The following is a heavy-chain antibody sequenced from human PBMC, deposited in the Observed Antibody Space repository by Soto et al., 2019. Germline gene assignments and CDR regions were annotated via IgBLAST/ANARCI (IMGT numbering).Heavy chain of an antibody. CDR3: VRDIVATIGGIFDY. V-gene: IGHV3-30-3*01. CDR2: MSYDGTNE. CDR1: GFTFNDYT. J-gene: IGHJ4*02. D-gene: IGHD5-12*01. Sequence: QVQLVESGGGVVQPGRSLRLSCAASGFTFNDYTMHWVRQAPGKGLEWVAVMSYDGTNEYYADFLKGRITISRDNSKNTLYLRMNSLRAEDTAVYYCVRDIVATIGGIFDYWGQGTPVTVSS.